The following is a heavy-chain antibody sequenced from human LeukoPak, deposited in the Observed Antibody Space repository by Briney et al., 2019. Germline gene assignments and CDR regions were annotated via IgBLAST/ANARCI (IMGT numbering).Heavy chain of an antibody. CDR1: GGSISSYY. J-gene: IGHJ4*02. Sequence: PSETLSLTCTVSGGSISSYYWSWIRQPPGKGLEWIGYIYYSGGTNYNPSLKSRVTISVDTSKNQFSLKLGSVTAADTAVYYCARGDRGISSWYFDYWGQGTLVTASS. V-gene: IGHV4-59*01. D-gene: IGHD6-13*01. CDR2: IYYSGGT. CDR3: ARGDRGISSWYFDY.